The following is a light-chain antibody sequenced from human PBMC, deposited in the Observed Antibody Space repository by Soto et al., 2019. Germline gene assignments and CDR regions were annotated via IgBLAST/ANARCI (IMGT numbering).Light chain of an antibody. V-gene: IGKV1-39*01. J-gene: IGKJ4*01. Sequence: DIQLTQSPSSLSASVGDRVTITCRTSQNIDTYLNWYHQKPGEAPKLLIYAASSLQNGVPVRFSGRGSGTGFTLTIRGLQPEDFGTYYCQQSHSTPLTFGGGTKVEVQ. CDR2: AAS. CDR1: QNIDTY. CDR3: QQSHSTPLT.